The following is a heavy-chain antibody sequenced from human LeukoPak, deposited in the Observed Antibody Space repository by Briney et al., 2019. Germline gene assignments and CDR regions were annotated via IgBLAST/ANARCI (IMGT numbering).Heavy chain of an antibody. J-gene: IGHJ4*02. D-gene: IGHD1-26*01. Sequence: GGSLRLSCAASGITFSDHYMDWVGQAPGKWLEWVGRPINKANSYTTEYAASVKGRFTISRDESKNSLYLQMNSLKTEDTAVYYCARWDSGSCSDWGQGTLVTVSS. CDR2: PINKANSYTT. V-gene: IGHV3-72*01. CDR3: ARWDSGSCSD. CDR1: GITFSDHY.